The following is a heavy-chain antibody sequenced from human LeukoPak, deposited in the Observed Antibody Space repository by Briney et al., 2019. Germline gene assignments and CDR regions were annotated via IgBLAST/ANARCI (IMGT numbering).Heavy chain of an antibody. CDR3: ARDVYYYDSSGGFDY. Sequence: GGSLRLSCAASGFTFSSYEMNWVRQAPGKGLEWVSYISSGGSTIYYADSVKGRFTISRDNAKNSLYLQMNSLRAEDTAVYYCARDVYYYDSSGGFDYWGQGTLVTVSS. J-gene: IGHJ4*02. V-gene: IGHV3-48*03. D-gene: IGHD3-22*01. CDR2: ISSGGSTI. CDR1: GFTFSSYE.